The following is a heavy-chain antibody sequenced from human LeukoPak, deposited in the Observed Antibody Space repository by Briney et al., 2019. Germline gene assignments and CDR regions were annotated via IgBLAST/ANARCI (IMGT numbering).Heavy chain of an antibody. V-gene: IGHV3-30*02. CDR2: IRSDGSNK. J-gene: IGHJ4*02. CDR3: AKDLHPMVGAKTFDS. CDR1: GFTFSTYG. Sequence: SGGSLRLSCAASGFTFSTYGMHWVRQAPGKGLEWVAVIRSDGSNKYYADSVKGRFTISRDTSKNTLFVEINSLRAEDTAVYYFAKDLHPMVGAKTFDSWGQGTLVTVSS. D-gene: IGHD1-26*01.